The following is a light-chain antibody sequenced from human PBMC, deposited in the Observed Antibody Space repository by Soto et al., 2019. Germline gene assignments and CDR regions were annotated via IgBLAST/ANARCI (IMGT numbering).Light chain of an antibody. CDR1: SSDVGGYNY. J-gene: IGLJ1*01. CDR3: CSYAGSYTYV. V-gene: IGLV2-11*01. CDR2: DVS. Sequence: QSALTQPRSVSGSPGQSVTISCTGTSSDVGGYNYVSWYQQYPGKAPKVMIYDVSKRPSGVPDRFSGSKSGNTASLTISGLQAEDEADYYCCSYAGSYTYVFGPGTKLTVL.